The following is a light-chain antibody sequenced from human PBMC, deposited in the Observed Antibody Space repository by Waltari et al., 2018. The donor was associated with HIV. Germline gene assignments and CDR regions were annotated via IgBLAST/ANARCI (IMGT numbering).Light chain of an antibody. J-gene: IGLJ2*01. CDR2: IIN. CDR1: SSNIGSNT. CDR3: AAWDDSLNGLVV. V-gene: IGLV1-44*01. Sequence: QSVLTQPPSASGPPGQRVTISCSGSSSNIGSNTVNWNQQLPDTATKLLNIIINPRPSGVPGRFSGSKSGTSASLAISGLQSEDEADYYCAAWDDSLNGLVVFGGGTKLTVL.